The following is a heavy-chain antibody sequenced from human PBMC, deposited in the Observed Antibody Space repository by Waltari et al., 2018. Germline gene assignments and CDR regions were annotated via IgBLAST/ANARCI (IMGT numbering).Heavy chain of an antibody. V-gene: IGHV3-7*01. CDR3: AREEGNYYGSGSYVFDY. CDR1: GFTFSSYW. CDR2: IKQDGSEK. J-gene: IGHJ4*02. Sequence: EVQLVESGGGLVQPGGSLRLSCAASGFTFSSYWMSWVRQAPGQGLEWVANIKQDGSEKYYVDSVKGRFTISRDNAKNSLYLQMNSLRAEDTAVYYCAREEGNYYGSGSYVFDYWGQGTLVTVSS. D-gene: IGHD3-10*01.